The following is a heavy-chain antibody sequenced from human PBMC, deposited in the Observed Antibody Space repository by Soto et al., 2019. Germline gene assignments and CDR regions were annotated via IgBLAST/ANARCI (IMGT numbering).Heavy chain of an antibody. CDR3: ARDREQWLVRYFQH. Sequence: GASVKVSCKASGYTFTSYGISWVRQAPGQGLEWMGWISAYNGNTNYAQRFQGRVTMTTDTSTSTAYMELRSLRSDDTAVYYRARDREQWLVRYFQHWGQGTLVTVSS. V-gene: IGHV1-18*01. CDR1: GYTFTSYG. J-gene: IGHJ1*01. CDR2: ISAYNGNT. D-gene: IGHD6-19*01.